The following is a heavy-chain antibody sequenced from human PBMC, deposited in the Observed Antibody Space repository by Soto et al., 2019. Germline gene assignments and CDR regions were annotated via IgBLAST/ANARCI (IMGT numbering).Heavy chain of an antibody. J-gene: IGHJ5*02. V-gene: IGHV4-30-4*01. CDR1: GGSISSGDYY. CDR3: ATSPHYYDSSGYYYEGNWFDP. D-gene: IGHD3-22*01. CDR2: IYYSGST. Sequence: QVQLQESGPGLVKPSQTLSLTCTVSGGSISSGDYYWSWIRQPPGKGLEWIGYIYYSGSTYSNPSLKSRVTISVDTSKNQFSLKLSSVTAADTAVYYCATSPHYYDSSGYYYEGNWFDPWGQGTLVTVSS.